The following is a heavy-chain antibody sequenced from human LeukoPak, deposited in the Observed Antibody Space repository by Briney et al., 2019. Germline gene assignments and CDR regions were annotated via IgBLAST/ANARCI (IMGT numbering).Heavy chain of an antibody. Sequence: SETLSLTCAVFGVSISSSSSNYHWGWIRQPPGKGLEWIGSLSYSGSTYYNPSLQSRVTISVDTSKNQFSLKMYSVTAADTAIYYCGSDNYWGQGTLVTVSS. J-gene: IGHJ4*02. CDR1: GVSISSSSSNYH. CDR2: LSYSGST. CDR3: GSDNY. V-gene: IGHV4-39*07.